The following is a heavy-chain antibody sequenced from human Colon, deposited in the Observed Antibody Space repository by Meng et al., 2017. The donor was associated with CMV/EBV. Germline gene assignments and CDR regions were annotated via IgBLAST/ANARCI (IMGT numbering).Heavy chain of an antibody. CDR2: IRYDGSNK. V-gene: IGHV3-30*02. D-gene: IGHD2-15*01. CDR1: GFTIANHA. Sequence: GGSLRLSCTVSGFTIANHAMSWVRQAPGKGLEWVAFIRYDGSNKYYADSVKGRFTISRDNSKNTLYLQMNSLRAEDTAVYYCAKDTPSLTYCSGGSCYGMDVWGQGTTVTVSS. J-gene: IGHJ6*02. CDR3: AKDTPSLTYCSGGSCYGMDV.